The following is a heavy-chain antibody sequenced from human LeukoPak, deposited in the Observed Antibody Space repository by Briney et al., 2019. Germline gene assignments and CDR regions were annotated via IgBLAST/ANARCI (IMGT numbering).Heavy chain of an antibody. V-gene: IGHV4-34*01. J-gene: IGHJ4*02. Sequence: SETLSLTCAVYGGSFSGYYWSWIRQPPGKGLEWIGEINHSGSTNYNPSLKSRVTISVDTSRNQFSLQLTSVTPEDTAVYFCARGGGYSFDFWGQGTLVTVSS. CDR2: INHSGST. D-gene: IGHD1-26*01. CDR3: ARGGGYSFDF. CDR1: GGSFSGYY.